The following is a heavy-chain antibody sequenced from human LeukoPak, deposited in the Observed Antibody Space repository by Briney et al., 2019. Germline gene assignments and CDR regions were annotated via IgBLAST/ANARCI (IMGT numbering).Heavy chain of an antibody. CDR2: INHSGST. D-gene: IGHD2-2*01. CDR1: GGSFSGYY. V-gene: IGHV4-34*01. J-gene: IGHJ5*02. CDR3: ARQLGYCSSTSCYSSLWFDP. Sequence: PSETLSLTCAVYGGSFSGYYWSWIRQPPGKGLEWIGEINHSGSTNYNPSLKSRVTISVDTSKNQFSLKLSSVTAADTAVYYCARQLGYCSSTSCYSSLWFDPWGQGTLVTVSS.